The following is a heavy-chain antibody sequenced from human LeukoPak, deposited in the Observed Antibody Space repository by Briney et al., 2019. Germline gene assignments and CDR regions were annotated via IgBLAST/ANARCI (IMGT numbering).Heavy chain of an antibody. Sequence: GESLKISCKGSGYSFTSYWIGWVRQMPGKGLEWTGIIYPGDSDTRYSPSFQGQVTISADKSISTAYLQWSSLKASDTAMYYCARPSAYDSSGYYPALFDYWGQGTLVTVSS. CDR3: ARPSAYDSSGYYPALFDY. CDR1: GYSFTSYW. D-gene: IGHD3-22*01. CDR2: IYPGDSDT. J-gene: IGHJ4*02. V-gene: IGHV5-51*01.